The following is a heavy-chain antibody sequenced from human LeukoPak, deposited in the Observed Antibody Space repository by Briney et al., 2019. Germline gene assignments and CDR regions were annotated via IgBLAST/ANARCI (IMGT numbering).Heavy chain of an antibody. CDR3: WPVNPIDY. CDR2: ISTSGGST. CDR1: GFTFSSYA. J-gene: IGHJ4*02. V-gene: IGHV3-23*01. D-gene: IGHD1-14*01. Sequence: GGSLRLSCAASGFTFSSYAMSWVRQAPGKGLECVSAISTSGGSTYYGGSVKGRFTISRDNSKNTLYLQMNSLRAEDTAVYYCWPVNPIDYWGQGTLVTVSS.